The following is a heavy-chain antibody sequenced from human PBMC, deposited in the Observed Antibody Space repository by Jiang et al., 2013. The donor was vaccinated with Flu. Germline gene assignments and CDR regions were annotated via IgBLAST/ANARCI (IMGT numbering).Heavy chain of an antibody. CDR3: ARDIARTPRGYRLVNYYYGMDV. J-gene: IGHJ6*02. CDR2: IDPSGGSP. Sequence: GAEVKKPGASVKVSCKASGYTFTSYYMHWVRQAPGQGLEWMGIIDPSGGSPTYAQKFQGRVTMTRDTSTSTVDMELSSLRSEDTAVYYCARDIARTPRGYRLVNYYYGMDVWGQGDRGHRLL. V-gene: IGHV1-46*01. D-gene: IGHD3-16*02. CDR1: GYTFTSYY.